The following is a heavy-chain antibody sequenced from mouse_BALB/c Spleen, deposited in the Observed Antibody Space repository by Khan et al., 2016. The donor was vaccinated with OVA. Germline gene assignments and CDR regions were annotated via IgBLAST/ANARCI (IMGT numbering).Heavy chain of an antibody. Sequence: EVQLVESGPGLVKPSQSLSLTCTVTGYSITSEYAWNWIRQFPGNKLEWMGYINYSGNTRFNPSLKSRTSITRDTSKNQFFLQLNSVTTEDTATYYCARKDYYDYDPFPFWGQGTLVTVPA. CDR3: ARKDYYDYDPFPF. CDR2: INYSGNT. J-gene: IGHJ3*01. D-gene: IGHD2-4*01. V-gene: IGHV3-2*02. CDR1: GYSITSEYA.